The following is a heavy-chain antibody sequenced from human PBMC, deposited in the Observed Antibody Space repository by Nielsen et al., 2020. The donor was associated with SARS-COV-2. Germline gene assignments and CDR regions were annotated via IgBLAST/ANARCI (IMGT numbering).Heavy chain of an antibody. D-gene: IGHD2-15*01. CDR3: RLALVVSQGFDY. V-gene: IGHV3-74*03. CDR2: IDSDGTST. Sequence: GGSLRLSCAASGFPFNNYWMHWVRQSPGKGPVWISRIDSDGTSTTYADSVKGRFTISRDNAKNTLYLQMNSLTAEDTAVYYCRLALVVSQGFDYWGQGTLVTVSS. J-gene: IGHJ4*02. CDR1: GFPFNNYW.